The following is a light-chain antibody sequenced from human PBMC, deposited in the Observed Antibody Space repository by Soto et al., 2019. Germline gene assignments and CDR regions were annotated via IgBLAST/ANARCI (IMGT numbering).Light chain of an antibody. CDR2: AAS. V-gene: IGKV1-9*01. J-gene: IGKJ4*01. Sequence: DIQLTQSPSLLSVSGGDSVTVTCRASQGIGSFLAWYKQKQGTAPNXXSLAASTLQRGVPSRFSGSGAGTEFTLTIISLPPEAFATYYCQQLDRYPLTVGGGTKVDI. CDR3: QQLDRYPLT. CDR1: QGIGSF.